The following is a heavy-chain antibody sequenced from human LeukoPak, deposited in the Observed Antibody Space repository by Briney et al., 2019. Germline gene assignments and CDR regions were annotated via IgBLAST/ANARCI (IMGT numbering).Heavy chain of an antibody. J-gene: IGHJ4*02. D-gene: IGHD6-13*01. CDR2: ISGSGGST. V-gene: IGHV3-23*01. CDR3: AKDRYSSSWYSDY. CDR1: GVTFSSYA. Sequence: GGSLRLSCAASGVTFSSYAMSWVRQAPGKGLEWVSAISGSGGSTYYADSVKGRFTISRDNSKNTLYLQMNSLRAEDTAVYYCAKDRYSSSWYSDYWGQGTLVTVSS.